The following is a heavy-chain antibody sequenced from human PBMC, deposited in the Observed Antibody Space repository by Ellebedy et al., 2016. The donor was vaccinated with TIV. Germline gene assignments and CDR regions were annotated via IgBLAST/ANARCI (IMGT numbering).Heavy chain of an antibody. CDR3: AKDIVVPAADYYGMDV. Sequence: PGGSLRLSCAASGFTFSSYGMHWVRQAPGKGLEWVAFIRYDGSNKYYADSVKGRFTISRDNSKNTLYLQMNSLRAEDTAVYYCAKDIVVPAADYYGMDVWGQGTTVTVSS. J-gene: IGHJ6*02. CDR2: IRYDGSNK. CDR1: GFTFSSYG. D-gene: IGHD2-2*01. V-gene: IGHV3-30*02.